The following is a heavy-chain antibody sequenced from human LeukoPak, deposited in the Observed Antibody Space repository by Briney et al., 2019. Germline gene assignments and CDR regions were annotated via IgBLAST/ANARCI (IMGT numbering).Heavy chain of an antibody. CDR1: GGSISSYY. Sequence: PSETLSLTCTVSGGSISSYYWSWIRQPPGKGLEWIGYIYYSGSTNYNPSLKSRVTISVDTSKNQFSLKLSSVTAADTAVYYCARGRYSSSRYRVWGQGTLVTVSS. J-gene: IGHJ4*02. V-gene: IGHV4-59*01. D-gene: IGHD6-13*01. CDR3: ARGRYSSSRYRV. CDR2: IYYSGST.